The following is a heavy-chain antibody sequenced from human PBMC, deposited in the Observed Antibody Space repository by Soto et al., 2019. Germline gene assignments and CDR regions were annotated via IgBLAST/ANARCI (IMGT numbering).Heavy chain of an antibody. D-gene: IGHD2-2*01. V-gene: IGHV3-23*01. J-gene: IGHJ4*02. CDR1: GFTFRNYA. Sequence: GGSLSLSCAASGFTFRNYAMNWVRQAPGKGLEWVSTIGGSGVSTYYADSVKGRFTVSRDNSKNTLYMQMNSLRAQDTAVYYCAKAQYCSSASCSSALDYWGQGTLVTVSS. CDR2: IGGSGVST. CDR3: AKAQYCSSASCSSALDY.